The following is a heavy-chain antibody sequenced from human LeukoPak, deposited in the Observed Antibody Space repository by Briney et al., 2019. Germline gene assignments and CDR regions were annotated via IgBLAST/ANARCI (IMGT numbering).Heavy chain of an antibody. CDR3: ARVNTAMGDFYMDV. CDR1: GFTFSYYY. V-gene: IGHV3-11*01. D-gene: IGHD5-18*01. Sequence: PGGSLRLSCAASGFTFSYYYMSWIRQAPGRGLDMVSYISSSGRAIYYADSVKGRFTISRDNAKNLLYLQMNSLRAEDTAVYYCARVNTAMGDFYMDVWGKGTTVTVSS. CDR2: ISSSGRAI. J-gene: IGHJ6*03.